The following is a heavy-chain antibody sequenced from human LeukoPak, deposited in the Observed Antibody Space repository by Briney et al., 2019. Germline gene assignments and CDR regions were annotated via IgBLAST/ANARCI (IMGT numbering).Heavy chain of an antibody. D-gene: IGHD3-3*02. CDR3: ATYHISSPSGYYYYGMDV. CDR1: GGTFSRYA. Sequence: ASVKVSCKAFGGTFSRYAISWVRQAPGQGLEWMGGVITIFGTANYAQKFQGRVTITADESTSTAYMELSSLRSEDTAVYYCATYHISSPSGYYYYGMDVWGQGTTVTVPS. CDR2: VITIFGTA. V-gene: IGHV1-69*13. J-gene: IGHJ6*02.